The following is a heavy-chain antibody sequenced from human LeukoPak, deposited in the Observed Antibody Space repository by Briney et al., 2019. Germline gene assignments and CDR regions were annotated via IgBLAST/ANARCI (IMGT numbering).Heavy chain of an antibody. Sequence: PGGSLRLSCAASGFTVSSNYMSWVRQAPGKGLEWVSAISPSGVRTYYADSVKGHFTISRDNSKNTLYLQMNSLRAEDTAVYYCAKTPPRENSNYFDYWGQGTLVTVSS. CDR3: AKTPPRENSNYFDY. CDR2: ISPSGVRT. V-gene: IGHV3-23*01. J-gene: IGHJ4*02. D-gene: IGHD4-11*01. CDR1: GFTVSSNY.